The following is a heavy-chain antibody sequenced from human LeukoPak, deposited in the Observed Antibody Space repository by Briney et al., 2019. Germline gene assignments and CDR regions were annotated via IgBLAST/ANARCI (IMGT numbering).Heavy chain of an antibody. V-gene: IGHV3-23*01. J-gene: IGHJ4*02. D-gene: IGHD1-26*01. Sequence: PGGSLRLSCAASGFTFSGYAVNWVRQAPGKGLEWVSFISGSGDTTYYADSVKGRFTISRDSSKNTLYLQMNSLRAEDTAVYYCAKSRGESRGASDYWGQGTLVTVSS. CDR1: GFTFSGYA. CDR2: ISGSGDTT. CDR3: AKSRGESRGASDY.